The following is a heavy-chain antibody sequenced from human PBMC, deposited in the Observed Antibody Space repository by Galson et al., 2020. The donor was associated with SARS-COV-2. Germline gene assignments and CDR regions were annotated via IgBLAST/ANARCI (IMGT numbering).Heavy chain of an antibody. V-gene: IGHV5-51*01. CDR3: ARQLIRNTPRESYSGYDVDY. Sequence: KIGESLKISCKVSGYDFTSFWITWVRQMPGKGLEWMGIIYPGDSETRYSPSFQGQITISADKSISTAYLQWISLKASDTAMYFCARQLIRNTPRESYSGYDVDYWGQGTLVTVSS. J-gene: IGHJ4*02. CDR2: IYPGDSET. D-gene: IGHD5-12*01. CDR1: GYDFTSFW.